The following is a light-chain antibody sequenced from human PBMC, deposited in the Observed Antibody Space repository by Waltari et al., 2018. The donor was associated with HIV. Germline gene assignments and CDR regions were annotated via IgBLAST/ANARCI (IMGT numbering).Light chain of an antibody. CDR2: EVS. CDR3: SSYTSSSTLV. CDR1: SRDVGGYNY. J-gene: IGLJ2*01. Sequence: QSALTQSASVSGSPGQSITISCTGTSRDVGGYNYVSWYQQHPGKAPKLMIYEVSNRPSGVSNRFSGSKSGNTASLTISGLQAEDEADYYCSSYTSSSTLVFGGGTKLTVL. V-gene: IGLV2-14*01.